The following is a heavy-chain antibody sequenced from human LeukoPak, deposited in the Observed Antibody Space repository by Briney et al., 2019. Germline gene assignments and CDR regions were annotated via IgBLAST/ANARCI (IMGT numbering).Heavy chain of an antibody. Sequence: GGSLRLSCAASGFTFSSYGMHWVRQAPGKGLEWVAFIRYDGSNKYYADSVKGRFTISRDNSKNTLYLQMNSLRAEDTAVYYCAKMEYGAAAASFDYWGQGTLVTVSS. CDR1: GFTFSSYG. V-gene: IGHV3-30*02. CDR2: IRYDGSNK. D-gene: IGHD6-13*01. J-gene: IGHJ4*02. CDR3: AKMEYGAAAASFDY.